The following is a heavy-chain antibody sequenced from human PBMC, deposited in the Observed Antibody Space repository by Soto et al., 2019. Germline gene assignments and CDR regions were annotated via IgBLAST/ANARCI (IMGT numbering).Heavy chain of an antibody. Sequence: EVQLLESGGGLVQPGGSLRLSCAASGFTFSSYAMNWVRQAPGKGLEWVSVISGSGGSTYYADSVKGRFTISRDNSKNTLYLQMNSLRAEDTAVYYCARRGSGSYYDYWGQGTLVTVSS. CDR3: ARRGSGSYYDY. D-gene: IGHD1-26*01. J-gene: IGHJ4*02. CDR1: GFTFSSYA. CDR2: ISGSGGST. V-gene: IGHV3-23*01.